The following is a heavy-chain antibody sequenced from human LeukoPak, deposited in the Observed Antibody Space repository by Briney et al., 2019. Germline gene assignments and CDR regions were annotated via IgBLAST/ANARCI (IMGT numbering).Heavy chain of an antibody. J-gene: IGHJ4*02. CDR2: ISGSGGST. CDR1: GFTFSSYA. CDR3: ARQGYCSGGICYNVVYYFDY. D-gene: IGHD2-15*01. Sequence: PGGSLRLSCAASGFTFSSYAMSWVRQAPGKGLEWVSAISGSGGSTYYAASVKGRFTISRDNSKNTLYLQMNSLRAEDTAVYYCARQGYCSGGICYNVVYYFDYWGQGTLVTVSS. V-gene: IGHV3-23*01.